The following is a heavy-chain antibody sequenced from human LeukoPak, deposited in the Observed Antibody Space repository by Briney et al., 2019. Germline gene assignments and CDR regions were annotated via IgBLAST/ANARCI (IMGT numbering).Heavy chain of an antibody. J-gene: IGHJ6*02. V-gene: IGHV3-23*01. Sequence: GGSLRLSCAASGFTFSSYAMSWVRQAPGKGLEWVSAISGSGGSTYYADSVKGRFTTSRDNSKNTLYLQMNSLRAEDTAVYYCAKQGNYYYGVDVWGQGTTVTVSS. CDR3: AKQGNYYYGVDV. CDR1: GFTFSSYA. CDR2: ISGSGGST.